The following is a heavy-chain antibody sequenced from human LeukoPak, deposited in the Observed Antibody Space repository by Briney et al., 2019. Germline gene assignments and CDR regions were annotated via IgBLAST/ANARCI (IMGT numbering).Heavy chain of an antibody. CDR1: GFTFNSYG. V-gene: IGHV3-33*01. J-gene: IGHJ4*02. D-gene: IGHD4-17*01. CDR3: ARARTTRGFDY. Sequence: GGSLGLSCAASGFTFNSYGIHWVRQAPGKGLEWVAFIWYDGSNKYYAGSVKGRFTISRDNSKNTLYLQMNSLRAEDTAVYYCARARTTRGFDYWGQGTLVTVSS. CDR2: IWYDGSNK.